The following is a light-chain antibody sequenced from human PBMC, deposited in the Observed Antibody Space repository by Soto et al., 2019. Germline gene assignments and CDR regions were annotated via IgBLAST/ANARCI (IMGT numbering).Light chain of an antibody. CDR2: DAS. V-gene: IGKV3-11*01. Sequence: EIVLTQSPATLSLSPGERTTLSCRASQSVSSYLTWYQQKPGQAPRLLIYDASKRATGIPARFSGSGSGTDFTLTISSLEPEDFAVYYCQQRSNWPITFGQGTRLEIK. J-gene: IGKJ5*01. CDR3: QQRSNWPIT. CDR1: QSVSSY.